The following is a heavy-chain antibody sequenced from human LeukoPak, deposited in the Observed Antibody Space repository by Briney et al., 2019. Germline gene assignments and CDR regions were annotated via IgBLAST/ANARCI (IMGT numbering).Heavy chain of an antibody. J-gene: IGHJ4*02. CDR3: ARGHFLGRIAAAIDDY. Sequence: NPGGSLRLSCAASGFTFSSFSMIWVRQAPGKGLEWVSSTSSSSAYTFYAESGKGRFTISRDNAKNSLFLQMNSLSIEDTAMYFCARGHFLGRIAAAIDDYWGQGTLVTVSS. CDR1: GFTFSSFS. V-gene: IGHV3-21*01. D-gene: IGHD6-13*01. CDR2: TSSSSAYT.